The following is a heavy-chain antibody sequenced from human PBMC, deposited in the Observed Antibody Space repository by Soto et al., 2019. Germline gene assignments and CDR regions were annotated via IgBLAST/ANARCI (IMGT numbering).Heavy chain of an antibody. CDR2: IYDNGNT. CDR1: GGSLSSGGYS. CDR3: ASVGGWFDP. Sequence: SEALSLTGAVSGGSLSSGGYSWNWIRQPPGKALEWIGYIYDNGNTYYNPSLKSRVTISVARSKNQFSLNLTSVTAADTAVYFCASVGGWFDPWGQGTLVTVSS. J-gene: IGHJ5*02. D-gene: IGHD3-16*01. V-gene: IGHV4-30-2*01.